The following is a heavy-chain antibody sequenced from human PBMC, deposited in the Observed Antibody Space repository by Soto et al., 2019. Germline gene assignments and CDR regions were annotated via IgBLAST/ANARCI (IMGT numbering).Heavy chain of an antibody. V-gene: IGHV4-61*01. CDR1: GVSVSSGRYY. CDR2: VYFTGGT. Sequence: SETLSLTCTVSGVSVSSGRYYWSWIRQPPGKGLDLIGYVYFTGGTNYSPSLKSRVTISLDTSKNQFSLRLNSVTAADTAVYYCVRHVRSEAFFDYWSQGSLGTVSS. CDR3: VRHVRSEAFFDY. J-gene: IGHJ4*02.